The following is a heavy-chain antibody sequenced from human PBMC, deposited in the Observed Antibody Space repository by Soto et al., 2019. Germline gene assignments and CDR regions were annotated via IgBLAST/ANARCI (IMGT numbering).Heavy chain of an antibody. CDR3: AKNHERKLPRVIDF. CDR2: MSGSSSTT. J-gene: IGHJ4*02. Sequence: EVRLLESGGGLVKPGGSLRLSCATSGLTFSNYAMSWFRQAPGGGLEWVPSMSGSSSTTYYADSVRGRFTISRDRSKNTLYLQMSSLRAEDTALYYCAKNHERKLPRVIDFWGQGTLVTVSS. CDR1: GLTFSNYA. V-gene: IGHV3-23*01. D-gene: IGHD3-16*02.